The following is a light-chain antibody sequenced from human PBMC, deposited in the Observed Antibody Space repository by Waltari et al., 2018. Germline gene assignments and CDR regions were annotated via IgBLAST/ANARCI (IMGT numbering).Light chain of an antibody. CDR3: QHYVRLPAT. Sequence: ERATLSCRASQSVGRTLAWYQQKPGQAPRLLMYGASSRATGTPDRFSGSGSGTDFSLTISRLEPEDFAVYYCQHYVRLPATFGQGTKVEIK. J-gene: IGKJ1*01. CDR1: QSVGRT. V-gene: IGKV3-20*01. CDR2: GAS.